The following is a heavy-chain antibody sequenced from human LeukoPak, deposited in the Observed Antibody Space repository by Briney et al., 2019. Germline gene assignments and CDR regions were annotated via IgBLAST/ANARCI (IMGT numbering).Heavy chain of an antibody. D-gene: IGHD6-19*01. CDR1: GFTFSSYE. V-gene: IGHV3-48*03. J-gene: IGHJ4*02. Sequence: PGGSLRLSCAASGFTFSSYEMNWVRQAPGKGLEWVSYISSSGSTIYYAGSVKGRFTISRDNAKNSLYLQMNSLRAEDTAVYYCAKGRGRIAVAGRNYFVYWGQGTLGTVSS. CDR2: ISSSGSTI. CDR3: AKGRGRIAVAGRNYFVY.